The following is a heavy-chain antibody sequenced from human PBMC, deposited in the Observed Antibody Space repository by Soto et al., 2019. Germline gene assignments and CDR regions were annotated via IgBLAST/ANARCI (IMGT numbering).Heavy chain of an antibody. J-gene: IGHJ6*02. CDR2: ISSSSSYT. CDR1: GFTFSDYY. D-gene: IGHD2-2*01. V-gene: IGHV3-11*06. CDR3: AREEEYCSSTSCPHPFYGMDV. Sequence: TGGSLRLSCAASGFTFSDYYLSWIRQAPGKGQEWVSYISSSSSYTNYADSVKGRFTISRDNAKNSLYLQMNSLRAEGTAVYYCAREEEYCSSTSCPHPFYGMDVWGQGTTVTVSS.